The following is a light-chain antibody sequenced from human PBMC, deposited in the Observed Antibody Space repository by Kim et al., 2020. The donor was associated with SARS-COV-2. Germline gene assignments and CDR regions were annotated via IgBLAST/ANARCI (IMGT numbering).Light chain of an antibody. Sequence: ASIGDRITITCRASQNIGSYLTWYQQKLGNAPKLLIYAPSILERGVPSRFSGTGSGTDFTLTISRLQSEDFATYYCHQYSDYPWTFGQGTKVDIK. V-gene: IGKV1-8*01. CDR2: APS. J-gene: IGKJ1*01. CDR3: HQYSDYPWT. CDR1: QNIGSY.